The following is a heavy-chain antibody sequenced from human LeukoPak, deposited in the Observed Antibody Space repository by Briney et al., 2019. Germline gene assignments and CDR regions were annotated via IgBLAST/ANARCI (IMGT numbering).Heavy chain of an antibody. CDR2: IIPIFGTG. D-gene: IGHD5-18*01. CDR1: GGTFSSYA. Sequence: EAPVKVSCKASGGTFSSYAINWVRQAPGQGLEWMGGIIPIFGTGNYAQKFQGRVTITADESTSTAYMELSSLRSEDTAVYYCARGYSYGYEFPSGYWGQGTLVTVSS. V-gene: IGHV1-69*13. CDR3: ARGYSYGYEFPSGY. J-gene: IGHJ4*02.